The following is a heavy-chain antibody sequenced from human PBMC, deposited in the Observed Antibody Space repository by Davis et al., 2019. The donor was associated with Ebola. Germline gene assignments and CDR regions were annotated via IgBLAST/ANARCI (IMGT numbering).Heavy chain of an antibody. D-gene: IGHD5-12*01. CDR2: IYPGDSDT. CDR1: GYSFTSYW. V-gene: IGHV5-51*01. CDR3: ARLFPLRVDAFDI. J-gene: IGHJ3*02. Sequence: PGGSLRLSCEGSGYSFTSYWIGWVRQMPGKGLEWMGIIYPGDSDTRYSPSFQGQVTISADKSISTAYLQWSSLKASDTAMYYCARLFPLRVDAFDIWGQGTMVTVSS.